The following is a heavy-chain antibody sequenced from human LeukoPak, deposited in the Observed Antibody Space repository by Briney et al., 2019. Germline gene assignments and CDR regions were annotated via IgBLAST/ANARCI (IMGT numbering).Heavy chain of an antibody. V-gene: IGHV3-15*01. D-gene: IGHD3-10*01. CDR3: TTALPPLWFGESLVWG. J-gene: IGHJ4*02. CDR2: IKSKTDGGTT. Sequence: GGSLRLSCAASGFTFSNAWMSWVRQAPGKGLEWVGRIKSKTDGGTTDYAAPVKGRFTISRDDSKNTLYLQMNSLKTEDTAVYYCTTALPPLWFGESLVWGGGQGTLVTVSS. CDR1: GFTFSNAW.